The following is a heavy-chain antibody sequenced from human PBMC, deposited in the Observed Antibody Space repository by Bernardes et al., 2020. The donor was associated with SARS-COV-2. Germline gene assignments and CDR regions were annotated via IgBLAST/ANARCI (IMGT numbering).Heavy chain of an antibody. D-gene: IGHD6-19*01. CDR1: GFSFSSYA. Sequence: GGSPRLSCAASGFSFSSYAMHWVRQAPGKGLEWVAIVSYDGSSKNFGDSVKGRFTISRDNSKNTVYLQMNSLRPEDTAVYYCAKDGYTSGWYWGRGTLVTVSS. J-gene: IGHJ4*02. CDR2: VSYDGSSK. CDR3: AKDGYTSGWY. V-gene: IGHV3-30*18.